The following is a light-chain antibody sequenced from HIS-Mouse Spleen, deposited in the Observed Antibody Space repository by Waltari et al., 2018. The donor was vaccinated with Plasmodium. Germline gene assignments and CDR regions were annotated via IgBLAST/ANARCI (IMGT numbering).Light chain of an antibody. J-gene: IGKJ3*01. Sequence: EIVMTQSPATLSVSPGERATLSCRASQSGSSNLAWYQQKPGQAPRLLIYGASTRATGIPARFSGSGSGTEFTLTISSPQSEDFAVYYCQQYNNWSFTFGPGTKVDIK. CDR3: QQYNNWSFT. CDR2: GAS. CDR1: QSGSSN. V-gene: IGKV3-15*01.